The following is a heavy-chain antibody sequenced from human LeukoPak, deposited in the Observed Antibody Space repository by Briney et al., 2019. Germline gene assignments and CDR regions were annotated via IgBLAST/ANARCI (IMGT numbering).Heavy chain of an antibody. V-gene: IGHV4-31*03. Sequence: SQTLSLTCTVSGGSISSGGYYWSWIRQHPGKGLEWIGYIYYSGSTYYNPSLKSRVTISVDTSKNQFSLKLSSVTAADTAVYYCARDRRDTWYGMDVWGQGTTVTVSS. CDR2: IYYSGST. D-gene: IGHD5-18*01. J-gene: IGHJ6*02. CDR3: ARDRRDTWYGMDV. CDR1: GGSISSGGYY.